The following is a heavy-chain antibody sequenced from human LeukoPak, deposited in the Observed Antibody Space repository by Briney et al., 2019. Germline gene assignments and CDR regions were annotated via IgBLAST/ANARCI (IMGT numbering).Heavy chain of an antibody. Sequence: ASVKFSCKASGYTFTSYGISWVRKAPGQGLEWMGWISAYNGNTNYAQKLQGRVTMTTDTSTSTAYMELRSLRSDDTAVYYCARDPTVTSPFDYWGQGTLVTVSS. J-gene: IGHJ4*02. V-gene: IGHV1-18*01. CDR2: ISAYNGNT. CDR1: GYTFTSYG. CDR3: ARDPTVTSPFDY. D-gene: IGHD4-11*01.